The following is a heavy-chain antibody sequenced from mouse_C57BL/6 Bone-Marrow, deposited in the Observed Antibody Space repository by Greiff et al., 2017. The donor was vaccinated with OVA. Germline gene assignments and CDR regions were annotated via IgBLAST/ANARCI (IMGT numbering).Heavy chain of an antibody. Sequence: QVQLQQSGADLVKPGASVKMSCTASGYTFTTYPIEWMKQTHGKSLEWIGNFHPYNDDTKYTEKFKGKATLTVEKSSSTVYLELSRLTSDDSAVYYCAWGGNYFAWIAYWGQGTLVTVSA. CDR2: FHPYNDDT. V-gene: IGHV1-47*01. D-gene: IGHD2-1*01. J-gene: IGHJ3*01. CDR1: GYTFTTYP. CDR3: AWGGNYFAWIAY.